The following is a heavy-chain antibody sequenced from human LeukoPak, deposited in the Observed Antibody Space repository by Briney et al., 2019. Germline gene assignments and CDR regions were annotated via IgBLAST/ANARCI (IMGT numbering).Heavy chain of an antibody. CDR3: ARGHCSGGSCPRGDAFDI. V-gene: IGHV1-3*03. D-gene: IGHD2-15*01. CDR1: GYSFDNFG. J-gene: IGHJ3*02. Sequence: ASVKVSCKASGYSFDNFGITWVRQAPGQRLEWMGWINAGNGNTKYSQEFQGRVTITRDTSASTAYMELSSLRSEDMAVYYCARGHCSGGSCPRGDAFDIWGQGTMVTVSS. CDR2: INAGNGNT.